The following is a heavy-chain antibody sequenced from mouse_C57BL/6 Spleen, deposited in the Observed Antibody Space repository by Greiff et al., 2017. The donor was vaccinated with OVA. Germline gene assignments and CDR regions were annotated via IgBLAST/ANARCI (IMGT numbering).Heavy chain of an antibody. D-gene: IGHD2-2*01. Sequence: VQLQESGPGLVAPSQSLSITCTVSGFSLTSYGVDWVRQPPGKGLEWLGVIWGGGSTNYNSALMSRLSISKDNSKSQVFLKMNSPQTDDTAMYYCAKHEVDGYDEGAWFAYWGQGTLVTVSA. CDR3: AKHEVDGYDEGAWFAY. J-gene: IGHJ3*01. V-gene: IGHV2-9*01. CDR1: GFSLTSYG. CDR2: IWGGGST.